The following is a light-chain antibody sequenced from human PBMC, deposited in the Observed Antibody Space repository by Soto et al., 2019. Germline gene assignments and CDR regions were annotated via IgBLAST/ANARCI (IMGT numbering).Light chain of an antibody. V-gene: IGKV1-5*01. CDR1: QSISSW. CDR2: DAS. CDR3: QQYNSYPWT. J-gene: IGKJ1*01. Sequence: DIQMTQSPSTLSASVGDRVTITCRDSQSISSWLAWYQQKPGKAPKLLIYDASSLESGVPSRFSGSGSGTEFTLTISSLQPDDFATDYCQQYNSYPWTFGQGTKVEIK.